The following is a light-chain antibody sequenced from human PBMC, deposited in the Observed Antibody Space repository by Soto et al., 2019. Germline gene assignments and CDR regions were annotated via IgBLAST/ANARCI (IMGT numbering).Light chain of an antibody. V-gene: IGKV3-20*01. CDR3: QQYGSSPTT. CDR2: GAS. Sequence: VMTQAPGTLSLSPGERATLSCRASQSVSSSYLAWYQQKPGQAPRPLIYGASSRATGIPDRFSGSGSGTDFTLTISRLEPEDFAVYYCQQYGSSPTTFGQGTKVDIK. CDR1: QSVSSSY. J-gene: IGKJ1*01.